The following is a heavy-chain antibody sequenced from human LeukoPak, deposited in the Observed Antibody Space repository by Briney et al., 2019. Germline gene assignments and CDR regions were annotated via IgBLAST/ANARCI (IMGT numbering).Heavy chain of an antibody. J-gene: IGHJ3*02. D-gene: IGHD4-17*01. CDR1: GYSFTIYW. Sequence: GESLKISCKGSGYSFTIYWIGWVRQMPGKGLEWMGIIYPGDSDTRYSPSFQGQVAISADKSITTAYLQWSSLKASDTAMYYCAVNYGDYVWAAFDIWGQGTMVTVSS. CDR2: IYPGDSDT. CDR3: AVNYGDYVWAAFDI. V-gene: IGHV5-51*01.